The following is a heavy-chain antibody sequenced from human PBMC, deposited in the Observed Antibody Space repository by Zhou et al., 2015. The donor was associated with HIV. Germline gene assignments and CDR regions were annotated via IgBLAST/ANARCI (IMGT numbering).Heavy chain of an antibody. CDR3: ARDDHSYYSSNYDPMNAFDI. D-gene: IGHD2-2*01. Sequence: QVQLVQSGAEVKKPGSSMKVSCKASGGTFSRYAISWVRQAPGQGLEWMGGIIPISGTTNYAQKFQGRVTITADESTSTAYMDLSSLRSEDTAVYYCARDDHSYYSSNYDPMNAFDIWAKGQWSPSLQ. V-gene: IGHV1-69*01. J-gene: IGHJ3*02. CDR1: GGTFSRYA. CDR2: IIPISGTT.